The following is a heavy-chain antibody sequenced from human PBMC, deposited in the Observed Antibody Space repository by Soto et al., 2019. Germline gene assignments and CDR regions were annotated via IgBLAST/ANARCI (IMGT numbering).Heavy chain of an antibody. D-gene: IGHD1-26*01. J-gene: IGHJ4*02. Sequence: QVQLVESGGGVLQPGRSLRLSCAASGFTFSSFAMHWVRQAPGKGLEWVAFISYDGSNTYYADSVKGRVTISRDNSKKPVYLEINSLRAEDTAVYHCAKDLSLGIVGAWRHDVEYWGQGTLVTVSS. CDR1: GFTFSSFA. V-gene: IGHV3-30-3*01. CDR3: AKDLSLGIVGAWRHDVEY. CDR2: ISYDGSNT.